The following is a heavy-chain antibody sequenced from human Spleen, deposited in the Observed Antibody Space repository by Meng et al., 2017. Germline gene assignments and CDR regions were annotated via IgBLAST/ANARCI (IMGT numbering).Heavy chain of an antibody. Sequence: ASVKVSCKASGYTFTGYYMHWVRQAPGQGLEWMGRINPNLGGTNYAQKFQGRVIMTRDTSISTAYMELSRLTSDDTAVYYCARERLRKNGYYGSYSGDWYFDLWGRGTLVTVSS. D-gene: IGHD4-23*01. V-gene: IGHV1-2*06. CDR2: INPNLGGT. CDR3: ARERLRKNGYYGSYSGDWYFDL. CDR1: GYTFTGYY. J-gene: IGHJ2*01.